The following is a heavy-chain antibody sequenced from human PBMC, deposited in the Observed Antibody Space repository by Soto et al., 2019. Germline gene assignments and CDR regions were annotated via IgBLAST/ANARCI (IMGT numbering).Heavy chain of an antibody. D-gene: IGHD5-18*01. V-gene: IGHV4-4*02. CDR3: ARVVARQLWSAFFGTFDI. Sequence: QVQLQESGPGLVKPSGTLSLTCAVSGGSISSSNWWSWVRQPPGKGLEWIGEIYHSGSTNYNPSLKSRVTISVDKSKNQFSLKLSSVTAADTAVYYCARVVARQLWSAFFGTFDIWGQGTMVTVSS. J-gene: IGHJ3*02. CDR2: IYHSGST. CDR1: GGSISSSNW.